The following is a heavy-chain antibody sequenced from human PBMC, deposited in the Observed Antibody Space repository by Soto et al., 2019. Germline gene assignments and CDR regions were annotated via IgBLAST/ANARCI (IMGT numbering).Heavy chain of an antibody. CDR3: AKGPHTNVGWPYYFES. V-gene: IGHV3-48*02. CDR2: SSPRGDTI. CDR1: GFSLANYP. D-gene: IGHD6-19*01. Sequence: GGSLRLSCVASGFSLANYPMNWARQTPGKGLEWISYSSPRGDTIYYADSVEGRFTISRDNARNSLSLHMSSLRDEDSALYYCAKGPHTNVGWPYYFESWGQGVPVTVSS. J-gene: IGHJ4*02.